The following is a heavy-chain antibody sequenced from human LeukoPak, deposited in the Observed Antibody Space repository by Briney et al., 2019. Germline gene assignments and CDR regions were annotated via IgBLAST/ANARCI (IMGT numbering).Heavy chain of an antibody. CDR1: GGTFSSHA. CDR3: ARGYYGDYYFDY. V-gene: IGHV1-69*13. CDR2: IIPIFGTA. D-gene: IGHD4-17*01. Sequence: SVKVSCKASGGTFSSHAISWVRQAPGQGLEWMGGIIPIFGTANYAQKFQGRVTITADESTSTAYMELSSLRSEDTAVYYCARGYYGDYYFDYWGQGTLVTVSS. J-gene: IGHJ4*02.